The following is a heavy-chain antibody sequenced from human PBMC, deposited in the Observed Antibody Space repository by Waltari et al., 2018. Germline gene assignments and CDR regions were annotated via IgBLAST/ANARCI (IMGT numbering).Heavy chain of an antibody. CDR2: IYGSGSS. J-gene: IGHJ6*03. CDR3: AREGVDSNYYYYYMDV. D-gene: IGHD4-4*01. Sequence: QVQLQESGPGLVKPSETLSLTCTVSGDSISDYFWSWVRQPAGKGLEWIGRIYGSGSSNYNPSLTSRVTMSADTSKNQLSLKVTSLTAADTAVYYCAREGVDSNYYYYYMDVWGKGTTVTVSS. V-gene: IGHV4-4*07. CDR1: GDSISDYF.